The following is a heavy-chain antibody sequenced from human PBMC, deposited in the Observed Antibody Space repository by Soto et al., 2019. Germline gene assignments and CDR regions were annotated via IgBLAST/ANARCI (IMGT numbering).Heavy chain of an antibody. J-gene: IGHJ4*02. CDR1: GFTFSSYG. CDR3: AKVITVATIGYFDY. V-gene: IGHV3-30*18. Sequence: GGSLRLSCAASGFTFSSYGMHWVRQAPGKGLEWVAVISFDGSNKYYADSVKGRFTISRDNSKNTLYLQMNSLRAEDTAVYYCAKVITVATIGYFDYWGQGTLVTVSS. CDR2: ISFDGSNK. D-gene: IGHD5-12*01.